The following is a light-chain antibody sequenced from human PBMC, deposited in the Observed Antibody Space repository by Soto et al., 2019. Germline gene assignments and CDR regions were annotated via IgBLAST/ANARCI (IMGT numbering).Light chain of an antibody. CDR1: QSISSY. V-gene: IGKV1-39*01. Sequence: DIQMTQSPASLSASVGDRVTITCRASQSISSYLNWYQQKPGKAPKLLIYAASSLQSGVPSRFSGSGSGTDFTLTISCLQSEDFATYYCQQLESYPSTFGGGTKVDIK. CDR3: QQLESYPST. CDR2: AAS. J-gene: IGKJ4*01.